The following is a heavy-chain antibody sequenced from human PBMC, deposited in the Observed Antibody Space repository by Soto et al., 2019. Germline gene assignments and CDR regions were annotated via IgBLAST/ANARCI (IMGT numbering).Heavy chain of an antibody. CDR3: CKERRGSGWSVCNY. V-gene: IGHV3-23*01. CDR1: GFTFRDYA. D-gene: IGHD6-19*01. Sequence: GGSLRLSCAASGFTFRDYAMNWVRQAPGKWLEWVSDISGSGDSARYADSVKGRFTISRDNSRDTLYLQMNSLRVDDTAVYYCCKERRGSGWSVCNYWGQGXLVTVSS. CDR2: ISGSGDSA. J-gene: IGHJ4*02.